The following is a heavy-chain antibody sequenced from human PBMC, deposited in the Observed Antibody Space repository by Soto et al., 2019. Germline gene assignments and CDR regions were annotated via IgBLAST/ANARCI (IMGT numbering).Heavy chain of an antibody. J-gene: IGHJ4*02. V-gene: IGHV1-18*04. CDR3: ARDHTWSYYYDSSGSGYFDY. CDR2: ISAYNGIT. CDR1: GYTFTSYG. Sequence: ASVKVSCKASGYTFTSYGISWVRQAPGQGLEWMGWISAYNGITNYAQKLQGRVTMTTDTSTSTAYMELRSLRSDDTAVYYCARDHTWSYYYDSSGSGYFDYWGQGTLVTVSS. D-gene: IGHD3-22*01.